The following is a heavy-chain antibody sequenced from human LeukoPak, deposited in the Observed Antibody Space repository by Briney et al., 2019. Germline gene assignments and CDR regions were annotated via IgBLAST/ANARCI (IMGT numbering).Heavy chain of an antibody. D-gene: IGHD3-22*01. CDR3: ARVRKDYDRSGYYSLGFDY. J-gene: IGHJ4*02. Sequence: ASVKVSCKASGYTFTSYYMHWVRQAPGQGLEWMGIINPSGGSTSYAQNFQGRVTMTRDTSTSTVYMELSSLRSEDTAVYYCARVRKDYDRSGYYSLGFDYWGQGTLVTVSS. CDR2: INPSGGST. V-gene: IGHV1-46*01. CDR1: GYTFTSYY.